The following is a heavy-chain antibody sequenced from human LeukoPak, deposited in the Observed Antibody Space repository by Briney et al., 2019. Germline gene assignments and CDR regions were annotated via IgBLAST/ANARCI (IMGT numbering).Heavy chain of an antibody. J-gene: IGHJ4*02. Sequence: GGSLRLSCAASGFTFSSYAMHWVRQAPGKGLEWVSYISSRSDTIYYSDSVKGRFTISRDNAKNSLYLQMNSLRVEDTAIYYCVRETTSGYWGQGTLVTVSS. CDR2: ISSRSDTI. CDR1: GFTFSSYA. CDR3: VRETTSGY. V-gene: IGHV3-48*04. D-gene: IGHD1-1*01.